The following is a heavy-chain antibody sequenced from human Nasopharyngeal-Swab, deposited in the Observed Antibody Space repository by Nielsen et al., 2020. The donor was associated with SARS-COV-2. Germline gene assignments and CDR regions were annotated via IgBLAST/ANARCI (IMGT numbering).Heavy chain of an antibody. Sequence: SETLSLTCTVSGGSISSSSYYWGWIRQPPGKGLEWIGSIYYSGSTYYNPSLKSRVTISVDTSKNQFSLKLSSVTAADTAVYYCARGFRRYGSGSYRENWFDPWGQGTLVTVSS. J-gene: IGHJ5*02. V-gene: IGHV4-39*01. CDR2: IYYSGST. CDR1: GGSISSSSYY. CDR3: ARGFRRYGSGSYRENWFDP. D-gene: IGHD3-10*01.